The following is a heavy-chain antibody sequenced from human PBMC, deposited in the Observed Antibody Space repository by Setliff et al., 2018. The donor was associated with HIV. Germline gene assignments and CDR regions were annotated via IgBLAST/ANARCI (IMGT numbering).Heavy chain of an antibody. CDR2: VGGSGDIT. J-gene: IGHJ3*02. CDR1: GFTFSTYA. Sequence: SLRLSCAASGFTFSTYAMSWVRQAPGKGLEWVSVVGGSGDITYYADSVKGRFTIPRDNSKDTMYLQMNSLRDEDTAQYYCAKGYYYDSGGGRVRAFDIWGQGTMVTVS. D-gene: IGHD3-22*01. CDR3: AKGYYYDSGGGRVRAFDI. V-gene: IGHV3-23*01.